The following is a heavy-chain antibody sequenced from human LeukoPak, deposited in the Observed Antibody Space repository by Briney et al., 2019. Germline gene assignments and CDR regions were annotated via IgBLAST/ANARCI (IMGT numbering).Heavy chain of an antibody. J-gene: IGHJ4*02. CDR2: SKGKAGGGTT. CDR1: GFSFPDAW. Sequence: GGSLRLSCSASGFSFPDAWMSWVRQAPGKGLEGVGRSKGKAGGGTTDVAAPGQGRFTISRDDSKNTLSLQMNSLETEDTAVYYCTAWGDGTYSSDYWGQGTLVTVS. CDR3: TAWGDGTYSSDY. V-gene: IGHV3-15*01. D-gene: IGHD5-24*01.